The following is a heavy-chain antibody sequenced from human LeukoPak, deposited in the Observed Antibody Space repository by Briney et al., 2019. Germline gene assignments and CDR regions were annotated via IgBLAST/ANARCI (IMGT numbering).Heavy chain of an antibody. J-gene: IGHJ5*02. CDR2: ISTDGSST. CDR3: TGPSFDASGMGFDP. Sequence: GGTLSLSCAASGVTFSRYWIHWVCDGPRKGPGWVSVISTDGSSTRYADSVKGRFTISRDNVKNTLYLQMNSLRVEDTAVYYCTGPSFDASGMGFDPWGQGALVTVSS. CDR1: GVTFSRYW. D-gene: IGHD3-10*01. V-gene: IGHV3-74*01.